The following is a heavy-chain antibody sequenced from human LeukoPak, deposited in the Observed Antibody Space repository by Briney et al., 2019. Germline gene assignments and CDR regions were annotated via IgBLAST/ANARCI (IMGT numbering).Heavy chain of an antibody. CDR1: GGTFSSYA. CDR3: ARVNGDYGYFDY. J-gene: IGHJ4*02. Sequence: GSSVKVSCKASGGTFSSYAISWVRQAPGQGLEWMGRIIPIFGTANYAQKFQGRVTITTDESTSTAYMELSSLRSEDSAVYYCARVNGDYGYFDYWGQGTLVTVSS. CDR2: IIPIFGTA. V-gene: IGHV1-69*05. D-gene: IGHD4-17*01.